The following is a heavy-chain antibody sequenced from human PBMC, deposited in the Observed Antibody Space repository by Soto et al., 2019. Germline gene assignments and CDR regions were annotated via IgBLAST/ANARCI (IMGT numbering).Heavy chain of an antibody. V-gene: IGHV4-31*03. Sequence: PSETLSLTCTVSGGSISSGGYYWSWIRQHPGKGLEWIGYIYYSGSTYYNPSLKSRVTISVDTSKNQFSLKLSSVTAADTAVYYCARGGEPLGYYGLDVWGQGTTVTVSS. J-gene: IGHJ6*02. CDR3: ARGGEPLGYYGLDV. CDR1: GGSISSGGYY. CDR2: IYYSGST.